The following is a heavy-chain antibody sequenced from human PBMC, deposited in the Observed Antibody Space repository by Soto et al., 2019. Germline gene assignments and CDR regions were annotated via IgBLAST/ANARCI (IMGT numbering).Heavy chain of an antibody. V-gene: IGHV3-48*01. J-gene: IGHJ3*02. D-gene: IGHD3-9*01. Sequence: EVQLVESGGGLVQPGGSLRLSCAASGFTFSSYSMKWVRQAPGKGLEWVSYISSSSSNIYYADSVKARFTISRDNAKNSLDLQMNSLRAEDTAVYYCARVGGFGLLLYDAFDIWGQGTMVTVSS. CDR2: ISSSSSNI. CDR1: GFTFSSYS. CDR3: ARVGGFGLLLYDAFDI.